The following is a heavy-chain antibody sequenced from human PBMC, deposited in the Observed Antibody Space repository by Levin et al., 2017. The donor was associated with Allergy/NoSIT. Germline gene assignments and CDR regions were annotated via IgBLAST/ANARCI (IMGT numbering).Heavy chain of an antibody. CDR1: GFTFSNAW. V-gene: IGHV3-15*01. Sequence: GESLKISCAASGFTFSNAWMSWVRQAPGKGLEWVGRIKSKTDGGTTDYAAPVKGRFTISRDDSKNTLYLQMNSLKTEDTAVYYCTTPGFSGIAVAGTTDYGMDVWGQGTTVTVSS. D-gene: IGHD6-19*01. J-gene: IGHJ6*02. CDR2: IKSKTDGGTT. CDR3: TTPGFSGIAVAGTTDYGMDV.